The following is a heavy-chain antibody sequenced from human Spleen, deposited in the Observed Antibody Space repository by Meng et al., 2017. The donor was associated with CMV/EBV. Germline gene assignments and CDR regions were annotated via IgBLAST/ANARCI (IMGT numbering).Heavy chain of an antibody. CDR2: ISAYNHNT. CDR3: ARVEQLYCSSTSCPSDY. Sequence: ASVKVSCKASGYTFTNYDISWVRQAPGQGLEWMGWISAYNHNTNYAQKLQDRVTMTTDTSTSTAYMELRSLRSDDTAVYYCARVEQLYCSSTSCPSDYWGQGTLVTVSS. D-gene: IGHD2-2*01. J-gene: IGHJ4*02. CDR1: GYTFTNYD. V-gene: IGHV1-18*01.